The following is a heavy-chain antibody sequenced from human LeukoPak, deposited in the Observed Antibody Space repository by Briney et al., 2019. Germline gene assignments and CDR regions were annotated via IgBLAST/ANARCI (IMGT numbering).Heavy chain of an antibody. CDR1: GGSISSGSYY. CDR3: ARDQALGYGWPTVLAIDI. V-gene: IGHV4-61*02. D-gene: IGHD6-19*01. CDR2: IYTSGST. J-gene: IGHJ3*02. Sequence: SETLSLTCTVSGGSISSGSYYWSWLRQPAGKGLEWLGRIYTSGSTNYNPSLKSRVTISVDTSKNQFSLNLSSVTAADTAVYYCARDQALGYGWPTVLAIDIWGQGTMVTVSS.